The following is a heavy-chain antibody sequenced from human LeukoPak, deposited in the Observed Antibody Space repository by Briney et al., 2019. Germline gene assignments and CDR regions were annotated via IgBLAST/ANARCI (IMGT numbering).Heavy chain of an antibody. CDR3: TRHGDYGDSPADFDY. J-gene: IGHJ4*02. D-gene: IGHD4-17*01. Sequence: GGSLKLSCAASGFTFSGSAMHWVRQASGKGLEWLGRIRGKANSYATVYAASVKGRFTISRDDSKDTAYLQMNSLKTEDTAVCYCTRHGDYGDSPADFDYWGQGTLVTVSS. CDR2: IRGKANSYAT. V-gene: IGHV3-73*01. CDR1: GFTFSGSA.